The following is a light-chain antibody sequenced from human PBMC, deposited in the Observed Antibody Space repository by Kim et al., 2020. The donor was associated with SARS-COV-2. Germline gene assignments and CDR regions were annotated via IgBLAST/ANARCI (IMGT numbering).Light chain of an antibody. V-gene: IGLV1-47*01. Sequence: QLVLTQPPSASGTPGQRVTISCSGSSSNIGSYYVYWYQQLPGTAPKLLIYRNNQRPSGVPDRFSGSKSGTSASLAISGLRSEDEADYYCAAWDDSLSGPVFGGGTQLTVL. CDR2: RNN. J-gene: IGLJ2*01. CDR3: AAWDDSLSGPV. CDR1: SSNIGSYY.